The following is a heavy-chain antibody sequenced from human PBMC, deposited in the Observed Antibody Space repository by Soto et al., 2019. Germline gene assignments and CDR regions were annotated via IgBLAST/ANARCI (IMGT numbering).Heavy chain of an antibody. D-gene: IGHD5-12*01. J-gene: IGHJ3*02. Sequence: EVQLVESGGGLVQPGRSLRLSCAASGFTFDDYAMHWVRQAPGKGLEWVSGISWNSGSIGYADSVKGRFTISRDNAKNSLYLQMNSPRAEDTALYYCAKDMANTDAFDIWGQGTMVTVSS. CDR1: GFTFDDYA. CDR2: ISWNSGSI. V-gene: IGHV3-9*01. CDR3: AKDMANTDAFDI.